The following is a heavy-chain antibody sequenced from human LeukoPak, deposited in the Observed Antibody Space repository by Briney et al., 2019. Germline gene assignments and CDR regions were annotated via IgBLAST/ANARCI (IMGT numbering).Heavy chain of an antibody. J-gene: IGHJ6*02. CDR2: ISYDGSNR. Sequence: GGSLRLSCAASGFTFSSYAMHWVRQAPGKGLEWVAVISYDGSNRYYADSVKGRFTISRDNSKNTLYLQMNSLRAEDTAVYYCARESIGLRYFDWSNYGMDVWGQGTTVTVSS. CDR1: GFTFSSYA. V-gene: IGHV3-30*04. D-gene: IGHD3-9*01. CDR3: ARESIGLRYFDWSNYGMDV.